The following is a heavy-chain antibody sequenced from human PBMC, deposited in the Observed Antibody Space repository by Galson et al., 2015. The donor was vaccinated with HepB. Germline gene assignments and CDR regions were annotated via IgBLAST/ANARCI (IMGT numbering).Heavy chain of an antibody. J-gene: IGHJ4*02. CDR3: TADQGLGTGQWLAYFDY. CDR2: IVVGSGNT. CDR1: GFTFTSSA. D-gene: IGHD6-19*01. V-gene: IGHV1-58*01. Sequence: SVKVSCKASGFTFTSSAVQWVRQARGQRLEWIGWIVVGSGNTNYAQKFQERVTITRDMSTSTAYMELSSLRSEDTAVYYCTADQGLGTGQWLAYFDYWGLGTLVTVSS.